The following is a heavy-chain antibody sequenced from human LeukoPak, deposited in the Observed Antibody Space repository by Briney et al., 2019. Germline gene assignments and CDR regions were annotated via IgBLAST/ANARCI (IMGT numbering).Heavy chain of an antibody. J-gene: IGHJ5*01. Sequence: GGSLRLSCSASGLTFSSFAMNWVRQAPGKGLEWVSSISPGGEETYYADSVEGRFTISRDNSKNTLSLQMNSLRAEDTAVYYCGKQYIVTTWYWFGSWGQGTLVTVSS. V-gene: IGHV3-23*01. CDR1: GLTFSSFA. CDR2: ISPGGEET. CDR3: GKQYIVTTWYWFGS. D-gene: IGHD4-17*01.